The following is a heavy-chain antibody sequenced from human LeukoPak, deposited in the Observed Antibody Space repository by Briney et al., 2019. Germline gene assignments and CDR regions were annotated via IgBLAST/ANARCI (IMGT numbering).Heavy chain of an antibody. Sequence: GGSLRLSCVDSGFSFTSSSMNWVRQAPGKGLEWVSTVGLSAASTYFAVSVKGRFTVSRDSAKNTISLQMTSLRTDDTAVYFCVKNWGGYYFDYWGQGTLVTVSS. V-gene: IGHV3-23*01. CDR2: VGLSAAST. J-gene: IGHJ4*02. CDR1: GFSFTSSS. CDR3: VKNWGGYYFDY. D-gene: IGHD7-27*01.